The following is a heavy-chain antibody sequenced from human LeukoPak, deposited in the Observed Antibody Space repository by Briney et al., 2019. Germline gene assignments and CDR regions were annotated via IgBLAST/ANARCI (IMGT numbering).Heavy chain of an antibody. V-gene: IGHV4-59*02. D-gene: IGHD6-19*01. CDR3: AKYRRDSSGWYVLDY. CDR1: GGSVSSYY. J-gene: IGHJ4*02. Sequence: SETLSLTCTVSGGSVSSYYWSWIRQPPGKGLEWIGYIYYSGSTDYNPSLKSRVTISVDTSKNQFPLKLSSVTAADTAVYYCAKYRRDSSGWYVLDYWGQGTLVTVSS. CDR2: IYYSGST.